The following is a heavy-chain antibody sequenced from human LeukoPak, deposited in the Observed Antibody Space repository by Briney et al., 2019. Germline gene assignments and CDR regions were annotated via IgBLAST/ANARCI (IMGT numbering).Heavy chain of an antibody. CDR2: INSDGSST. J-gene: IGHJ3*02. Sequence: PGGSLRLSCAASGFTFSSYWMQWVRQAPGKGLVWVSRINSDGSSTSYADSVKGRFTISRDNAKNTLYLQMNSLRAEDTAVYYCARDGGGSYNDAFDIWGQGTMVTVSS. V-gene: IGHV3-74*01. CDR3: ARDGGGSYNDAFDI. D-gene: IGHD1-26*01. CDR1: GFTFSSYW.